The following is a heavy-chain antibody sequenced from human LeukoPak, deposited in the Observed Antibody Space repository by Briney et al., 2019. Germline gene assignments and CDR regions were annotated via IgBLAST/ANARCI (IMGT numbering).Heavy chain of an antibody. J-gene: IGHJ5*02. V-gene: IGHV4-38-2*02. CDR3: AREGPPLAYYDILTGYPNWFDP. CDR2: IYHSGST. D-gene: IGHD3-9*01. CDR1: TYSISSGYY. Sequence: SETLSLTCTVSTYSISSGYYWGWIRQPPGKGLEWIGNIYHSGSTYYNPSLKCRVTISVDTSKNQFSLKLSSVTAADTAVYYCAREGPPLAYYDILTGYPNWFDPWGQGTLVTVSS.